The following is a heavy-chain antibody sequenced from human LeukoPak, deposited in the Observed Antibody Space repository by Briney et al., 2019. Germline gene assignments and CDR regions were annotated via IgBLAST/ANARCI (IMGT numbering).Heavy chain of an antibody. CDR1: GFTFSDYY. CDR3: VLVATTSFYYYYGMDV. Sequence: PGGSLRLSCAASGFTFSDYYMSWIRQAPGKGLEWVSYISSSGSTIYYADSVKGRFTISRDNAKNSLYLQMNSLRAEDTAVYYCVLVATTSFYYYYGMDVWGQGTTVTVSS. CDR2: ISSSGSTI. V-gene: IGHV3-11*01. D-gene: IGHD5-12*01. J-gene: IGHJ6*02.